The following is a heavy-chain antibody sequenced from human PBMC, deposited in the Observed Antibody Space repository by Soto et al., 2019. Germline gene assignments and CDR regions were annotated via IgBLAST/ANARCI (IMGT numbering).Heavy chain of an antibody. Sequence: PGGSLRLSCAASGFTFSSYAMSWVRQAPGKGLEWVSALSGSGISTYYADTVKGRFTISRDNSRNTPYLQMNSLRAEDTAVYYCATSYDSSGYDYWGQGTLVTVSS. D-gene: IGHD3-22*01. J-gene: IGHJ4*02. CDR1: GFTFSSYA. V-gene: IGHV3-23*01. CDR2: LSGSGIST. CDR3: ATSYDSSGYDY.